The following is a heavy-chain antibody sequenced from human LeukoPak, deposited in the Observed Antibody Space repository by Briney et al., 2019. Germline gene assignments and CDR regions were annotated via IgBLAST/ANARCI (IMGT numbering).Heavy chain of an antibody. J-gene: IGHJ6*03. V-gene: IGHV1-2*02. D-gene: IGHD5-18*01. CDR1: GYTFTGYY. CDR2: INPNCGGT. Sequence: GSSVKVSRKASGYTFTGYYMHWVRQAPGQGLEWVGCINPNCGGTNYAQKVQCRVTMTRDTSISTAYMELSRLRSDDTAVYYCARGESWIQLWYYYMDVWGKGTTVTVT. CDR3: ARGESWIQLWYYYMDV.